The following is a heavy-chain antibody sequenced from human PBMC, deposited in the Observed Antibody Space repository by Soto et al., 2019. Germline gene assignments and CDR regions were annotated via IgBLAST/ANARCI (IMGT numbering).Heavy chain of an antibody. J-gene: IGHJ6*02. CDR3: ARELLRFLEWLIGSYYGMDV. CDR1: GFTFSSYA. Sequence: GGSLRLSCAASGFTFSSYAMHWVRQAPGKGLEWVAVISYDGSNKYYADSVKGRFTISRDNSKNTLYLQMNSLRAEDTAVYYCARELLRFLEWLIGSYYGMDVWGQGTTVTVSS. V-gene: IGHV3-30-3*01. CDR2: ISYDGSNK. D-gene: IGHD3-3*01.